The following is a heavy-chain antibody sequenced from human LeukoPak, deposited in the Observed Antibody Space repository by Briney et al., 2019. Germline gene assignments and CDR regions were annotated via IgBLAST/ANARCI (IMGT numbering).Heavy chain of an antibody. V-gene: IGHV1-2*02. D-gene: IGHD1-1*01. CDR1: GYTFTGYY. Sequence: GASVKVSCKASGYTFTGYYMHWVRQAPGQGLEWMGWINPNSGGTNYAQKFQGRVTMTRDTSISTAYMELSRLRSDDTAVYYCARDAELEPRSYYYYYMDVWGKGTTVTVSS. CDR2: INPNSGGT. CDR3: ARDAELEPRSYYYYYMDV. J-gene: IGHJ6*03.